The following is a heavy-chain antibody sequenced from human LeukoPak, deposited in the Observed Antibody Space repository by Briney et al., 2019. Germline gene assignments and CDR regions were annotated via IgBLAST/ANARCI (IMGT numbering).Heavy chain of an antibody. CDR3: AKDSSDYYFDY. CDR1: GFTFRSYG. Sequence: GGSLRLSCAASGFTFRSYGIHWVRQAPGKGLEWLAFIWYDEITKNYADSVKGRFTISRDNSKNTLYVQMNSLRPDDTAVYYCAKDSSDYYFDYWGQGTLVTVSS. D-gene: IGHD3-22*01. V-gene: IGHV3-30*02. J-gene: IGHJ4*02. CDR2: IWYDEITK.